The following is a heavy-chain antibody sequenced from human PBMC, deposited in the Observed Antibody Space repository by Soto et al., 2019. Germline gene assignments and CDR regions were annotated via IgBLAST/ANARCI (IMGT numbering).Heavy chain of an antibody. CDR2: LYWDDDK. J-gene: IGHJ4*02. V-gene: IGHV2-5*02. CDR3: AHFPGYTYGFVY. CDR1: GFSLSTRGVG. D-gene: IGHD5-18*01. Sequence: SGPTLVNPTQTLTMTCTFSGFSLSTRGVGVGWIRQPPGKALEWLALLYWDDDKCYSPSLKNRLAITKDTSKNQVVLTMTNMDPVDTATYYCAHFPGYTYGFVYWGQGTLVTVFS.